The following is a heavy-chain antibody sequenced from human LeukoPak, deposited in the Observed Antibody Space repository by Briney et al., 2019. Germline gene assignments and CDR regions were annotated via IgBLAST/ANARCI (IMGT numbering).Heavy chain of an antibody. J-gene: IGHJ3*02. CDR1: GGSISSGDYY. V-gene: IGHV4-30-4*08. CDR2: IYYSGST. Sequence: SQTLSLTCTVSGGSISSGDYYWSWIRQPPGKGLEWIGYIYYSGSTYYNPSLKSRVTISVDTAKNQFSLKLSSVTAADTAVYYCARGRDYGDALGAFDIWGQGTMVTVSS. D-gene: IGHD4-17*01. CDR3: ARGRDYGDALGAFDI.